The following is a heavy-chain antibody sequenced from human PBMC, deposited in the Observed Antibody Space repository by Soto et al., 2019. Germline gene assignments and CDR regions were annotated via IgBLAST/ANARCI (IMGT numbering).Heavy chain of an antibody. CDR1: GFTFSSYG. CDR2: ISYDGSNK. CDR3: AKDLLEWFLYYYGMDV. D-gene: IGHD3-3*01. Sequence: QVQLVESGGGVVQPGRSLRPSCAASGFTFSSYGMHWVRQAPGKGLEWVAVISYDGSNKYYADSVKGRFTISRDNSKNTLYLQMNSLRAEDTAVYYCAKDLLEWFLYYYGMDVWGQGTTVTVSS. J-gene: IGHJ6*02. V-gene: IGHV3-30*18.